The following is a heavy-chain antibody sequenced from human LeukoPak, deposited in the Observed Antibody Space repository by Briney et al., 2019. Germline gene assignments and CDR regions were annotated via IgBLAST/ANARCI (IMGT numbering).Heavy chain of an antibody. CDR3: ARGQDITAVAGGGLEH. CDR2: IYRGGST. Sequence: GGSLRLSCAASGFTVSSNYMSWVRQAPGKGLEWVSVIYRGGSTYYADSVKGRFIISRDNSKNTLYLQMNSLRAEDTAVYYCARGQDITAVAGGGLEHWGQGTLVTVSS. CDR1: GFTVSSNY. J-gene: IGHJ1*01. D-gene: IGHD6-19*01. V-gene: IGHV3-66*01.